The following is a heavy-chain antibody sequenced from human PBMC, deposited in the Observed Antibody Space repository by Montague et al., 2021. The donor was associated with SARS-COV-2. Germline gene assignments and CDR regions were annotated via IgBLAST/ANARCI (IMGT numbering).Heavy chain of an antibody. J-gene: IGHJ4*02. V-gene: IGHV3-23*01. Sequence: YLRLSCAASGFTFNNYAMTWVRQGPGKGLEWVSGIGSNGGTFYGDSVKGRFTISRDNSKNTLYLQMNSLRVEDTALYFCAKDRVDDNGWSADYWGQGTLVTVSS. CDR1: GFTFNNYA. CDR3: AKDRVDDNGWSADY. D-gene: IGHD6-19*01. CDR2: IGSNGGT.